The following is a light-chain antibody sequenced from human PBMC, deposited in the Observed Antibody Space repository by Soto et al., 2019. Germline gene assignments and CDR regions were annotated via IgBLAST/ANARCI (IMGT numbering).Light chain of an antibody. CDR3: QQYYSAPPWT. CDR2: WAS. J-gene: IGKJ1*01. Sequence: DIVMTQSPDSLAVSLGERATINCKSSQSVLYSSNNKNYLAWYPQKPGQPPNLLIYWASTRESGVPDRFSGSGSGTDFTLTISSLQADDVAVYYCQQYYSAPPWTFGQGTKVEIK. V-gene: IGKV4-1*01. CDR1: QSVLYSSNNKNY.